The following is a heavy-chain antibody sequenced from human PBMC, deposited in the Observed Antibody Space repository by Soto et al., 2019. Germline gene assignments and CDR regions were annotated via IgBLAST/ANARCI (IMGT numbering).Heavy chain of an antibody. D-gene: IGHD6-13*01. CDR1: GGSVSSGSYY. CDR3: ARGPYSSYWYFDL. Sequence: QVQLQESGPGLVKPSETLSLTCTVSGGSVSSGSYYWSWIRQPPGKGLEWIGYIYYSGSTNYNPSLKSRVTISVDTSKNQFPLKLSSVTAADTAVYYCARGPYSSYWYFDLWGRGTLVTVSS. J-gene: IGHJ2*01. V-gene: IGHV4-61*01. CDR2: IYYSGST.